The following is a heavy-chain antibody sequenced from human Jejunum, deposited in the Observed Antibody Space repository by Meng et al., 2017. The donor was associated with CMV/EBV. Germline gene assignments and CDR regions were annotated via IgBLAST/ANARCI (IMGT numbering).Heavy chain of an antibody. V-gene: IGHV3-23*01. CDR2: ISGSGGST. D-gene: IGHD4-11*01. Sequence: TFSSYTMSWVRQAPGKGLEWVSAISGSGGSTYYADSVKGRFTISRDNSKNTLYLQMNSLRAEDTAVYYCAKDKIPVSPYYYGMDVWGQGTTVTVSS. CDR3: AKDKIPVSPYYYGMDV. CDR1: TFSSYT. J-gene: IGHJ6*02.